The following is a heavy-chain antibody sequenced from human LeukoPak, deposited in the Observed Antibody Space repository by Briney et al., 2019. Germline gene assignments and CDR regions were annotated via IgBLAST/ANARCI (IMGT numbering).Heavy chain of an antibody. J-gene: IGHJ4*02. V-gene: IGHV3-74*01. Sequence: GGSLRLSCAASGLTISGYWMQWVCQAPGKGLVWVSGINSDGSRTGYADSVKGRFTISRDNAKNTLYLQMNSLRADDTAVYYCARMVGAASLGDYWGQGTLVTVSS. CDR1: GLTISGYW. CDR3: ARMVGAASLGDY. CDR2: INSDGSRT. D-gene: IGHD2-15*01.